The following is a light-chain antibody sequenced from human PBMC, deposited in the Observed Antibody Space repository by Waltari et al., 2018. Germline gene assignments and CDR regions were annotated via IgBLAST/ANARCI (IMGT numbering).Light chain of an antibody. J-gene: IGLJ3*02. V-gene: IGLV3-21*04. CDR2: YDS. CDR1: NIASKS. Sequence: YVVSQPPSVSVAPGKTATLTCGGENIASKSVTWYQQTPGQAPILVIFYDSDRPSGIPERFSGSNSGNTATLTISWVEAGDEADYHCQVWDDTTNSGVFGGGTRLTVL. CDR3: QVWDDTTNSGV.